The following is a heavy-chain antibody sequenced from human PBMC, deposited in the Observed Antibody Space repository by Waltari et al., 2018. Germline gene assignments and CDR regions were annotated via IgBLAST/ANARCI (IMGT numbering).Heavy chain of an antibody. J-gene: IGHJ4*02. CDR3: ARDKVGAADY. CDR1: GSASSTHA. D-gene: IGHD1-26*01. Sequence: EVQLVESGGDLVQLGGSLRRPWAAPGSASSTHAMHWVRQAPGKGLEYVSSITSNGDSTYYANSVTGRFTISRDNSKNTLYLQMGSLRSEDMAVYYCARDKVGAADYWGQGTLVTVSS. V-gene: IGHV3-64*01. CDR2: ITSNGDST.